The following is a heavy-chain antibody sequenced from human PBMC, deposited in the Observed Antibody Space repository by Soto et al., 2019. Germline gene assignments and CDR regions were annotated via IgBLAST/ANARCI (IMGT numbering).Heavy chain of an antibody. D-gene: IGHD3-22*01. CDR1: GFIFSDYY. Sequence: GGSLRLSCAASGFIFSDYYMSWIRQAPGKGLEWISYISSSDNIIYYADSVKGRFTISRDNAKNSLYLQMNSLRAEDTAVYYCARDRGYYDSSGYFDYWGQGTLATVSS. J-gene: IGHJ4*02. CDR2: ISSSDNII. V-gene: IGHV3-11*01. CDR3: ARDRGYYDSSGYFDY.